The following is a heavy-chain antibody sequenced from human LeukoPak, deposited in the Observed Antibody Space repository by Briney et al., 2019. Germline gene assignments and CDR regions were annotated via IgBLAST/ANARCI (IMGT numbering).Heavy chain of an antibody. Sequence: SVKVSCKASGGTFSSYAISWVRQAPGQGLEWMGRIIPILGIANYAQKFQGRVTITADKYTSTAYMELSSLRSEDTAVYYCARAPPLYYGSGSYSYYFDYWGQGTLVTVSS. CDR3: ARAPPLYYGSGSYSYYFDY. CDR2: IIPILGIA. J-gene: IGHJ4*02. CDR1: GGTFSSYA. D-gene: IGHD3-10*01. V-gene: IGHV1-69*04.